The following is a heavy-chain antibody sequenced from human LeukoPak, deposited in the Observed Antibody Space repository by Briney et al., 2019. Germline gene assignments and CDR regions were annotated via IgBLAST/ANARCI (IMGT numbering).Heavy chain of an antibody. CDR1: GFTFSSHS. J-gene: IGHJ4*02. Sequence: PGGSLRLSCAASGFTFSSHSKNWVRQAPGKGLGLVSSISSSSSYIYYADSVKGRFTISRDIAENTLSLQMNSLRVDDTAVYYCARDSGSASWAYSWGQGTLVTVSS. V-gene: IGHV3-21*01. CDR3: ARDSGSASWAYS. CDR2: ISSSSSYI. D-gene: IGHD2-15*01.